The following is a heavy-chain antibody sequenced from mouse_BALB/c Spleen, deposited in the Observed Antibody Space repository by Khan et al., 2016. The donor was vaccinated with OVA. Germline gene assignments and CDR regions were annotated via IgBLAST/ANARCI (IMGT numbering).Heavy chain of an antibody. CDR2: IDPANGNT. CDR3: ARGGWSYSMDY. V-gene: IGHV14-3*02. Sequence: VQLKESGAELVKPGASVKLSCTASGFNIKDTYVHWVNQRPEQGLEWIGRIDPANGNTKYDPKFQGKATITADTSSNTAYLHLSSLTSEDTAVYYCARGGWSYSMDYWGQGTSVTVSS. D-gene: IGHD1-1*02. J-gene: IGHJ4*01. CDR1: GFNIKDTY.